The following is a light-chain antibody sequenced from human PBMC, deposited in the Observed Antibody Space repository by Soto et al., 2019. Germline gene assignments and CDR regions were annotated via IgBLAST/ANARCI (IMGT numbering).Light chain of an antibody. CDR3: ISYTSSSTLVV. Sequence: QSVLTQPASVSGSPGQSITISCTGTSSDVGGYNYVSWYQQYPGEAPKLMIYDVSNRPSGVSNRFSGSKSGNTASLTISGLQAEDEADYYCISYTSSSTLVVFGGGTKLTVL. V-gene: IGLV2-14*01. CDR1: SSDVGGYNY. CDR2: DVS. J-gene: IGLJ2*01.